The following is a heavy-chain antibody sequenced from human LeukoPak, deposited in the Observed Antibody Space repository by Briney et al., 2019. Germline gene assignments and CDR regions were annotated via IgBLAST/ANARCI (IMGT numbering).Heavy chain of an antibody. CDR1: AGTFSSYA. CDR2: IIPILGVA. J-gene: IGHJ4*02. Sequence: SVKVSCKASAGTFSSYAISWVRQAPGQGLEWMGRIIPILGVANYAQKFRGRVTMTRDTSATTVYMELSSLRSEDTAVYYCAREESGGYFDYGGQETLVTVPS. CDR3: AREESGGYFDY. D-gene: IGHD2-8*02. V-gene: IGHV1-69*04.